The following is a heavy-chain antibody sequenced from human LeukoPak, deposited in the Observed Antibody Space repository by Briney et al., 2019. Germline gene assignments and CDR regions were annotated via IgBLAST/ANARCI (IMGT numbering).Heavy chain of an antibody. V-gene: IGHV3-11*06. CDR3: ATRPSGDLDY. D-gene: IGHD1-26*01. Sequence: GRFTISRDNAKNSLYLQMNSLRAEDTAVYYCATRPSGDLDYWGQGTLVTVSS. J-gene: IGHJ4*02.